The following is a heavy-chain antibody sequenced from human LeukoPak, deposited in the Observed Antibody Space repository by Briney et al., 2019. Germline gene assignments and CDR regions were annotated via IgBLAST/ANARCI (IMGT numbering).Heavy chain of an antibody. CDR1: GYTFTGYY. Sequence: ASVKVSCKASGYTFTGYYMHWVRQAPGQGLEWMGWINPNSGGTNYAQKFQGRVTMTRDTSISTAYMELSRLRSDDTAVYYCARAPYDSSGYYYFDYWGQGTLVTVSS. D-gene: IGHD3-22*01. CDR3: ARAPYDSSGYYYFDY. V-gene: IGHV1-2*02. CDR2: INPNSGGT. J-gene: IGHJ4*02.